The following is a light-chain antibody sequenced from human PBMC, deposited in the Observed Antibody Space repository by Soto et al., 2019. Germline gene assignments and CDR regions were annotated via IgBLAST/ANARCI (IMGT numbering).Light chain of an antibody. Sequence: EVVLTQSPATLSVSPGDRATLSWRASQYIGSAVAWYHQRSGQAPRLLIFDASIRVPTTPARFSGSGSGTDFTLTISSQQSEDFAVYYCQQYNNWPWTFGQGTKVDIK. CDR1: QYIGSA. V-gene: IGKV3-15*01. CDR3: QQYNNWPWT. J-gene: IGKJ1*01. CDR2: DAS.